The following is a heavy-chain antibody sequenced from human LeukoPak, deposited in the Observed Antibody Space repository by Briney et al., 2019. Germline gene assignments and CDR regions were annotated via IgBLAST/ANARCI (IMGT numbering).Heavy chain of an antibody. J-gene: IGHJ4*02. CDR2: IKPDGSVG. V-gene: IGHV3-7*01. D-gene: IGHD6-13*01. CDR3: TQNLVAAAGDH. Sequence: GGSLRLSCAASGFTFSSYWMTWVRQAPGKGLEWVANIKPDGSVGYYVDSVRGRSLISRDNAGNSLYLQMNSLRVGDTAVYYCTQNLVAAAGDHWGQGTLLIVSS. CDR1: GFTFSSYW.